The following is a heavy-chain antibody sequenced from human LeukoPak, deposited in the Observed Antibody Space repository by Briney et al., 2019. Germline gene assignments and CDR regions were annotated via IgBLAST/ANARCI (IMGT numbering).Heavy chain of an antibody. V-gene: IGHV3-74*01. CDR1: GFTFNIRW. J-gene: IGHJ6*02. Sequence: GGSLRLSCAASGFTFNIRWMHWVRQAPGKELVWVSRINSDGSSTNYADSVKGRFTISRDNAKNMVYLQMNSLRAEDTAVYYCTPDRSYAMEVWGQGATVAVS. CDR2: INSDGSST. CDR3: TPDRSYAMEV.